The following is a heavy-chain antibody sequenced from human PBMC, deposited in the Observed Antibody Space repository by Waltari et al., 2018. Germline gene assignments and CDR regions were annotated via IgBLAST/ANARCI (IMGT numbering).Heavy chain of an antibody. V-gene: IGHV4-4*02. J-gene: IGHJ5*02. Sequence: QVQLQESGPGLVKPSGTLSLTCAVSGGSISSSNWWSWVRQPPGKGLEWIGEIYHSGSTNYNPSRKSRVTISVDKSKNQFSLKLSSVTAADTAVYYWAGRYFDWLYVGWFDPWGQGTLVTVSS. CDR1: GGSISSSNW. D-gene: IGHD3-9*01. CDR2: IYHSGST. CDR3: AGRYFDWLYVGWFDP.